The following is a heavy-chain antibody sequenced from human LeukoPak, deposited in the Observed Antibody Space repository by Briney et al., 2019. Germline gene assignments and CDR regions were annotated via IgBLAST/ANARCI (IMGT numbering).Heavy chain of an antibody. V-gene: IGHV3-7*01. CDR1: GFTFSNYW. CDR2: IKLDGSEK. Sequence: PGGSLRLSCAASGFTFSNYWMSWVRQAPGKGLEWVANIKLDGSEKDYVDSVKGRFTISRDNAKNSLYLQMNSLRGDDTAVYYCARESVRIAAARNFQHWGQGTLVTVSS. J-gene: IGHJ1*01. CDR3: ARESVRIAAARNFQH. D-gene: IGHD6-13*01.